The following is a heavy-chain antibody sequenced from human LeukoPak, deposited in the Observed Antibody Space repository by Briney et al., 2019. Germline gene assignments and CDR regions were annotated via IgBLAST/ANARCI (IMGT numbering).Heavy chain of an antibody. V-gene: IGHV1-69*02. D-gene: IGHD1-1*01. J-gene: IGHJ4*02. CDR2: IIPILGIA. CDR3: AKISTTGKRDFDY. CDR1: GGTLSSYT. Sequence: SVKVSCKASGGTLSSYTISWVRPAPGQGLEWMGRIIPILGIANYAQKFQGRVTITADKSTSTAYMELSSLRSEDTAVYYCAKISTTGKRDFDYWGQGTLVTVSS.